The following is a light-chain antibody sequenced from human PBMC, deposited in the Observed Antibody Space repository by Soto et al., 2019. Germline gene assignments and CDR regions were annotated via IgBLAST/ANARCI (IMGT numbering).Light chain of an antibody. CDR1: SSDVGGYNY. CDR3: SSYAVSNNSLV. CDR2: EVS. V-gene: IGLV2-8*01. Sequence: QSALTQPPSASWSPGQSVTISCTGTSSDVGGYNYVSWYQQHPGKAPKLMIYEVSKRPSGVPDRFSGSKSVNTASLTVSGLQAEDEADYYCSSYAVSNNSLVFGGGTQRTVL. J-gene: IGLJ2*01.